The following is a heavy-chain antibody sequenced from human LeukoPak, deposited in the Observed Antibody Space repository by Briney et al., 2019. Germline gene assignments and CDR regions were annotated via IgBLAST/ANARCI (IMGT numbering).Heavy chain of an antibody. CDR3: AKGVHCSGGSCYWDYFDY. Sequence: GGSLRLSCAASGFTFSNRAMTWVRQAPGKGLEWVSSVSDSGSNTYYADSVKGRFTTSGDNSKNTLYLQMNSLRAEDTAVYYCAKGVHCSGGSCYWDYFDYWGQGTLVTVSS. CDR2: VSDSGSNT. D-gene: IGHD2-15*01. J-gene: IGHJ4*02. CDR1: GFTFSNRA. V-gene: IGHV3-23*01.